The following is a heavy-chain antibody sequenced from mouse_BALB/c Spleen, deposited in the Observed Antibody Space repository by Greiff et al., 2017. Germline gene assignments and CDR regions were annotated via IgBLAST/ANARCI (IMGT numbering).Heavy chain of an antibody. J-gene: IGHJ1*01. CDR1: GYTFTSYW. V-gene: IGHV1-5*01. CDR3: VHYYGSSSDWYFDV. Sequence: EVQLQQSGTVLARPGASVKMSCKASGYTFTSYWMHWVKQRPGQGLEWIGAIYPGNSDTSYNQKFKGKAKLTAVTSTSTAYMELSSLTNEDSAVYYCVHYYGSSSDWYFDVWGAGTTVTVSS. D-gene: IGHD1-1*01. CDR2: IYPGNSDT.